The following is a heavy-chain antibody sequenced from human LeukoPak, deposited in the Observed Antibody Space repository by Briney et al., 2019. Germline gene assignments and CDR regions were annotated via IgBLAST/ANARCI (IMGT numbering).Heavy chain of an antibody. Sequence: GGSLRLSCAASGFTLSSYAMSWVRQAPGNGLEWVSAIGHSGHTTYYADSVKGRFTISRDSSKNTLNLQMNSLRAEDTAVYYCAKTNVKYCSGGSCFDAFDIWGQGTMVTVSS. CDR1: GFTLSSYA. D-gene: IGHD2-15*01. CDR2: IGHSGHTT. V-gene: IGHV3-23*01. CDR3: AKTNVKYCSGGSCFDAFDI. J-gene: IGHJ3*02.